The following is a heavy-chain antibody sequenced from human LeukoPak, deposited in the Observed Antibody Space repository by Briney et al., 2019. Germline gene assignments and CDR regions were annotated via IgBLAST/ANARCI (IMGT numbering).Heavy chain of an antibody. CDR1: GYTFTSYD. V-gene: IGHV1-8*01. J-gene: IGHJ5*02. D-gene: IGHD6-19*01. CDR3: ARGLIAVAGTFVWFDP. Sequence: ASVKVSCKASGYTFTSYDIYWVRQATGQGLEWMGWMNPNSGNTGYAQKFQGRVTMNRNTSISTAYMEVSSLRSEDTAVYYCARGLIAVAGTFVWFDPWGQGTLVTVSS. CDR2: MNPNSGNT.